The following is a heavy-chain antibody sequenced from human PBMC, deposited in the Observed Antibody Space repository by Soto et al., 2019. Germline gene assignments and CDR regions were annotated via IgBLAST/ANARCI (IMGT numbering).Heavy chain of an antibody. J-gene: IGHJ4*02. V-gene: IGHV3-48*03. CDR2: ISSSGSTT. CDR1: VFTFISYE. Sequence: GWSLRLSCEFSVFTFISYEMSWVRQAPGKGLECIAYISSSGSTTDHADSVRGRFTVSRDNAKNSLYLEMNSLRVEDSGIYYCAREENYYESSGYAGRYFDYWGQGALVTVSS. D-gene: IGHD3-22*01. CDR3: AREENYYESSGYAGRYFDY.